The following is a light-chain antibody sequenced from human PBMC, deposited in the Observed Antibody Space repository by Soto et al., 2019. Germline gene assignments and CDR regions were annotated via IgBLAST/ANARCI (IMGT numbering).Light chain of an antibody. J-gene: IGKJ1*01. CDR3: QHYNSYSWT. V-gene: IGKV1-5*03. CDR1: QTISSW. CDR2: KAS. Sequence: DIQMTQSPSTLSGSVGDRVTITCRASQTISSWLAWYQRKPGKAPKLLIYKASTLKSGVPSRFSGSGSGTEFTLTISSLQPDDFATYYCQHYNSYSWTFGQGTKVDIK.